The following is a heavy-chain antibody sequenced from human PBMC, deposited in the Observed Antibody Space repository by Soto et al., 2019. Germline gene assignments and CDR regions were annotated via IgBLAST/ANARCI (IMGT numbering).Heavy chain of an antibody. CDR1: GFTFSGSA. CDR2: IRSKANSYAT. J-gene: IGHJ4*02. D-gene: IGHD1-26*01. Sequence: EVQLVESGGGLVQPGGSLKLSCAASGFTFSGSAMHWVRQASGKGLEWVGRIRSKANSYATAYAASVKGRFTISRDDSKNTAYLQMNSLKTEDTAVYYCTRRSGSYDGSPVWGQGTLVTVSS. CDR3: TRRSGSYDGSPV. V-gene: IGHV3-73*02.